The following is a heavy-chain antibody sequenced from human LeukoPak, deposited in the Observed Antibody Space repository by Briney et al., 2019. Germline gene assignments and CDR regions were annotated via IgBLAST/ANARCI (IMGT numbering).Heavy chain of an antibody. CDR3: AREGRVWGSYLLSDAFDI. J-gene: IGHJ3*02. CDR1: GGSISSGSYY. V-gene: IGHV4-61*02. D-gene: IGHD7-27*01. Sequence: SQTLSLTCTVSGGSISSGSYYWSWIRQPAGKGLEWIGRIYTSGSTNYNPSLKSRVTISVDTSKNQFSLKLSSVTAADTAVYYCAREGRVWGSYLLSDAFDIWGQGTMVTVSS. CDR2: IYTSGST.